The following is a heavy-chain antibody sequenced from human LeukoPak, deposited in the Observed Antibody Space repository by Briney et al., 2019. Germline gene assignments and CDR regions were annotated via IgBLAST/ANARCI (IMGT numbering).Heavy chain of an antibody. V-gene: IGHV3-48*03. D-gene: IGHD3-10*01. Sequence: GGSLRLSWAASGFTFSSYEMNWVRQAPVKGLEWVSYISSSGSTIYYADSVKGRFTISRDNAKNSLYLQMNSLRAEDTAVYYCARIGFRDYYYYYGMDVWGKGTTVTVSS. CDR1: GFTFSSYE. CDR2: ISSSGSTI. CDR3: ARIGFRDYYYYYGMDV. J-gene: IGHJ6*04.